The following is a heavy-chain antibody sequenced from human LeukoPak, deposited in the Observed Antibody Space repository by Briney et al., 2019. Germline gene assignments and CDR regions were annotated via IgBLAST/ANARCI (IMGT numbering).Heavy chain of an antibody. Sequence: PSETLSLTCTVSGYSISSGYYRGWIRQPPGKGLEWIGSIYHSGSTYYNPSLKSRVTISVDTSKNQFSLKLSSVTAADTAVYYCATPPILYCSGGSCYSSDYWGQGTLVTVSS. CDR3: ATPPILYCSGGSCYSSDY. CDR2: IYHSGST. D-gene: IGHD2-15*01. V-gene: IGHV4-38-2*02. J-gene: IGHJ4*02. CDR1: GYSISSGYY.